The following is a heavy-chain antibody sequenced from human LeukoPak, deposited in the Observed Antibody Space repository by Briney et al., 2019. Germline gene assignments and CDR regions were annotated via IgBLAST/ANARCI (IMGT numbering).Heavy chain of an antibody. V-gene: IGHV3-23*01. CDR2: IFGSGGSA. Sequence: AGGSLRLCCAASGFTFGSYAMYWVRQAPGKGLGWVSGIFGSGGSAHYADSVKGRFTISRDNSKNTVYLQMDSLRVEDTAIYYCAKTTTGYSSGRNPAWPIDYWGQGTLVIVSS. CDR3: AKTTTGYSSGRNPAWPIDY. D-gene: IGHD2-15*01. CDR1: GFTFGSYA. J-gene: IGHJ4*02.